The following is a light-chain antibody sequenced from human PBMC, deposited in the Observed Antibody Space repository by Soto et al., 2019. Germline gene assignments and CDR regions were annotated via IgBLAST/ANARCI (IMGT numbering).Light chain of an antibody. CDR1: QSFRGL. Sequence: VLTQAPVTLSLSAGERATLSCRASQSFRGLLAWYQQKPGQAPRLLIYDAYNRATGIPPRFSGSGSGTDFTLTISSLEPEDSAVYYCQQYSSTPQTFGQRTKL. V-gene: IGKV3-11*01. CDR3: QQYSSTPQT. J-gene: IGKJ1*01. CDR2: DAY.